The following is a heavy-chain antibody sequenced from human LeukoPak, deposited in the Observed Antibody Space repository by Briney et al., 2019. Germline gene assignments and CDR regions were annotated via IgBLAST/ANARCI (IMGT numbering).Heavy chain of an antibody. J-gene: IGHJ3*01. D-gene: IGHD1-26*01. V-gene: IGHV3-21*01. CDR2: ISSSFNYL. Sequence: GGSLRLSCAASGFTFSSFSMNWVRQAPGKGLEWVSSISSSFNYLYYADSVKGRFTISRDNAKNSLYLQMNSLRAEDTAVYYCARPSAYSPDGFDVWGQGTMVAISS. CDR3: ARPSAYSPDGFDV. CDR1: GFTFSSFS.